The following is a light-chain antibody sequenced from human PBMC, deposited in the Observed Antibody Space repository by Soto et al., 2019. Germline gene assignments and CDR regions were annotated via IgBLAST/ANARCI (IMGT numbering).Light chain of an antibody. CDR3: QQRSNWPLT. CDR2: DAS. CDR1: QSVSRY. J-gene: IGKJ4*01. V-gene: IGKV3-11*01. Sequence: EIVLTQSPATLSLSPGERATLSCRASQSVSRYLAWYQQKPGQAPRLLIYDASNRATGIPARFSGSGSGTDFTLTISSLEPEDFEVYYCQQRSNWPLTFGGGTKVEIQ.